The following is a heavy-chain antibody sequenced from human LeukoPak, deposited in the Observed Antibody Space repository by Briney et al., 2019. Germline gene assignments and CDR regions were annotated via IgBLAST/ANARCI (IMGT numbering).Heavy chain of an antibody. D-gene: IGHD3-16*01. CDR2: INHSGST. Sequence: SETLSLTCAVYGGSFSGYYWSWIRQPPGKGLEWIGEINHSGSTNYNPSLKSRVTISVDTFKNQFSLKLSSVTAADTAVYYCAVDWGWAFDIWGQGTMVTVSS. J-gene: IGHJ3*02. CDR3: AVDWGWAFDI. V-gene: IGHV4-34*01. CDR1: GGSFSGYY.